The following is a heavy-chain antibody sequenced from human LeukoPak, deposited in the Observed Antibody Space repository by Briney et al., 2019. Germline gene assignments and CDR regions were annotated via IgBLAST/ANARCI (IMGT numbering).Heavy chain of an antibody. V-gene: IGHV4-39*02. Sequence: SETLSLTCSVSGGSISSSSYYWGWIRQSPGKGLEWIGSMYHRGTTYENSSLKSRVTLSIDTSKNQFSLKLTSVTAADTAVYYCVREYSRSVVAGSRPDLWGQGLLVTVSS. D-gene: IGHD2-21*01. CDR2: MYHRGTT. J-gene: IGHJ4*02. CDR3: VREYSRSVVAGSRPDL. CDR1: GGSISSSSYY.